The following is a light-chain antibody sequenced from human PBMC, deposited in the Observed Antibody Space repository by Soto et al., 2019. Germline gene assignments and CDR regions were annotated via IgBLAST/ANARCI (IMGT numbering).Light chain of an antibody. CDR1: QTVSTY. J-gene: IGKJ1*01. V-gene: IGKV1-39*01. CDR2: AAS. CDR3: QQTSSSPWT. Sequence: IQMTQSPSSLSATVGDRVTISCRTSQTVSTYLNWYQHKPGRGPTLLIYAASSLQSGVPSRFSGSGSGTDFTLTIGSLQPEDFATYYCQQTSSSPWTFGQGTKVDIK.